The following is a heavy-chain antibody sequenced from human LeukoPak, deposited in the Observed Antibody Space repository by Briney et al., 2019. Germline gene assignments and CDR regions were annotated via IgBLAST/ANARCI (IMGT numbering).Heavy chain of an antibody. CDR1: GGSISSSNW. Sequence: SETLSLNCAVSGGSISSSNWWSWVRQPPGKGLEWIGEIYHSGSTNYNPSLKSRVTMSVDTSKNQFSLKLSSVTAADTAVYYCARAPIVGAQWYFDYWGQGTLVTVSS. CDR3: ARAPIVGAQWYFDY. V-gene: IGHV4-4*02. J-gene: IGHJ4*02. D-gene: IGHD1-26*01. CDR2: IYHSGST.